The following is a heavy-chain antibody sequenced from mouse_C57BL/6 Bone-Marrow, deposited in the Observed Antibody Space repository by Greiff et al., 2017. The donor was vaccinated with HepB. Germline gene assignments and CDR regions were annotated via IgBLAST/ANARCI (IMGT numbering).Heavy chain of an antibody. CDR1: GIDFSRYW. Sequence: AASGIDFSRYWMSWVRRAPGKGLEWIGEINPDSSTINYAPSLKDKFIISRDNAKNTLYLQMSKVRSEDTALYYCATVTTVVATNFDVWGTGTTVTVSS. J-gene: IGHJ1*03. D-gene: IGHD1-1*01. V-gene: IGHV4-1*01. CDR2: INPDSSTI. CDR3: ATVTTVVATNFDV.